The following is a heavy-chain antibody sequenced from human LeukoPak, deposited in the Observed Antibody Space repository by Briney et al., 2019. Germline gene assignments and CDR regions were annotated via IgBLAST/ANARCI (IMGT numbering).Heavy chain of an antibody. CDR3: AKNKYGGQYNWFDP. Sequence: GGSLRLSCAASGFTFSSYAMSWVRQAPGKGLEWVSAISGSGGGTYYADSVKGRFTISRDNSKNTLYLQMNSLRAEDTAVYYCAKNKYGGQYNWFDPWGQGTLVTVSS. V-gene: IGHV3-23*01. J-gene: IGHJ5*02. CDR2: ISGSGGGT. D-gene: IGHD3-16*01. CDR1: GFTFSSYA.